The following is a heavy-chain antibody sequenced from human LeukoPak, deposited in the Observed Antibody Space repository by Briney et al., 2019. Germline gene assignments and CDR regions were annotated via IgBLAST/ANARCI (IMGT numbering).Heavy chain of an antibody. CDR1: GFTFSSYA. Sequence: PGGSLRLSCAASGFTFSSYAMSWVRQAPGKGLEWVAAIKPDGSEKYYVDSVKGRFTISRDNAKKSLDLQMNSLRAEDTAVYYCATQHYGDFGYWGQGTLVTVSS. V-gene: IGHV3-7*01. D-gene: IGHD3-16*01. CDR3: ATQHYGDFGY. CDR2: IKPDGSEK. J-gene: IGHJ4*02.